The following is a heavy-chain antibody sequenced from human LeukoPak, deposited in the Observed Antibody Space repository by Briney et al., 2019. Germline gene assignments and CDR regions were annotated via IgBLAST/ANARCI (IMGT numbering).Heavy chain of an antibody. J-gene: IGHJ4*02. D-gene: IGHD3-10*01. Sequence: PQTLSLTCTVSGGSISSGGYYWSWIRQHPGKGLEWIGYIYYSGSTYYNPSLKSRVTISVDTSKNQFSLKLSSVTAADTAVYYCASEDTMVRGKIDYWGQGTLVTVSS. CDR3: ASEDTMVRGKIDY. CDR2: IYYSGST. CDR1: GGSISSGGYY. V-gene: IGHV4-31*03.